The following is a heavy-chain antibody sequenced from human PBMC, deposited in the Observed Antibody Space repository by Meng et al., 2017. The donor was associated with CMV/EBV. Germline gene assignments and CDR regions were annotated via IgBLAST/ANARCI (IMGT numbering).Heavy chain of an antibody. J-gene: IGHJ4*02. V-gene: IGHV4-38-2*02. D-gene: IGHD3-22*01. CDR2: IYHSGST. Sequence: SETLSLTCTVSGYSISSGYYWGWIRQPPGKGLEWIGSIYHSGSTYYNPSLKSRVTISVDTSKNQFSLKLSSVTAADTAVYYCARVRCITMIVDWGQGTLVTVSS. CDR1: GYSISSGYY. CDR3: ARVRCITMIVD.